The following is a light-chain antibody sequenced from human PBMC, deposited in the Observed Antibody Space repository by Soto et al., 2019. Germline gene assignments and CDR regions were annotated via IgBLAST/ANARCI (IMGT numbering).Light chain of an antibody. V-gene: IGKV1-9*01. Sequence: DIQLPQSPSFLSASVGDRVTITCRASQGISSYLAWHQEKPGKAPKLLIYAASTLQSGVPSRFSGSGSGTEFTLTISSLQPEDFATYYCQQYNSYSCGQGTKLDIK. CDR2: AAS. J-gene: IGKJ1*01. CDR3: QQYNSYS. CDR1: QGISSY.